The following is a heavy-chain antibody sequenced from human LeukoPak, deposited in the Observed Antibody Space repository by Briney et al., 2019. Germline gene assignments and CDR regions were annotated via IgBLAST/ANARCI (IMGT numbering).Heavy chain of an antibody. V-gene: IGHV3-53*01. CDR2: IYSGGST. D-gene: IGHD3-22*01. CDR1: GFTVSSNY. J-gene: IGHJ4*02. CDR3: ARTPGYYDTSGLLHYFDY. Sequence: SGGSLRLSCAASGFTVSSNYMSWVRQARGKGLEWVSVIYSGGSTYYADSVKGRFTISRDNSKNTLYLQMNSLRAEDTAVYYCARTPGYYDTSGLLHYFDYWGQGTLVTVSS.